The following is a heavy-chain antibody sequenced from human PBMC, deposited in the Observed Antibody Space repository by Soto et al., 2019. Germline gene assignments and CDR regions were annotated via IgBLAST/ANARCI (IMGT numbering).Heavy chain of an antibody. V-gene: IGHV3-33*01. Sequence: QVQLVESGGGVVQPGRSLRLSCAASGFTFSSYGMHWVRQAPGKGLEWVAVIWYDGSNKYYADSVKGRFTISRDNSKNTLYLQMNSLRAEDTAVYYCARDVAGYSSGFDPWGQGTLVTVSS. CDR1: GFTFSSYG. J-gene: IGHJ5*02. CDR2: IWYDGSNK. CDR3: ARDVAGYSSGFDP. D-gene: IGHD6-19*01.